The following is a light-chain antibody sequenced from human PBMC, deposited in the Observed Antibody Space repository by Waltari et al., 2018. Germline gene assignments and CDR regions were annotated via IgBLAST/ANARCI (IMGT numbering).Light chain of an antibody. CDR3: QHYDSSLIT. CDR1: QSVRRNY. V-gene: IGKV3-20*01. Sequence: EIVLTQSLGTLSLSPGERATLSCRASQSVRRNYLAWYQQKPRQAPGLLIYGPASRATGIPDRFSGSGSGTDFTLAISRLEPEDFAVYYCQHYDSSLITFGQGTRLEIK. J-gene: IGKJ5*01. CDR2: GPA.